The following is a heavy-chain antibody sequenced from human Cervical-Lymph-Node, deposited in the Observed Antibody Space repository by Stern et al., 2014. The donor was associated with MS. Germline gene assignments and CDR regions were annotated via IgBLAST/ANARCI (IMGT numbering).Heavy chain of an antibody. CDR1: GGTFSSYA. CDR3: ASLGFGELSFYYYYGMDV. J-gene: IGHJ6*02. CDR2: IIPIFGTA. Sequence: QVQLVQSGAEVKKPGSSVKVSCKASGGTFSSYAISWVRQAPGQGLEWMGGIIPIFGTANYAQKFQGRVTITADKSTSTAYMELSSLRSEDTAVYYCASLGFGELSFYYYYGMDVWGQGTTVTVSS. D-gene: IGHD3-10*01. V-gene: IGHV1-69*06.